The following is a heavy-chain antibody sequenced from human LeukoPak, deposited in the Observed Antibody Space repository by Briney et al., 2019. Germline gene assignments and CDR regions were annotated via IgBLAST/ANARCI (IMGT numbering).Heavy chain of an antibody. J-gene: IGHJ4*02. Sequence: HPGRSLRLSCAASGFTLRDYVMHWVRQAPGKGLEWVAVISIDGNNKYYGDSVKGRFTISRDNSKNTLYLQINSLRPEDTAVYYCAKDQSQWGQGSLVSVSS. V-gene: IGHV3-30*18. CDR1: GFTLRDYV. CDR2: ISIDGNNK. CDR3: AKDQSQ.